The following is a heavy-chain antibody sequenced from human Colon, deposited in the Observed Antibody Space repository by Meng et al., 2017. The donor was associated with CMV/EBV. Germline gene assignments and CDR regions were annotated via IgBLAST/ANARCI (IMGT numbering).Heavy chain of an antibody. CDR2: FDPEAGET. D-gene: IGHD6-19*01. CDR3: ATGRPRPRWLEPYWGGY. CDR1: AYTLTLSA. Sequence: VPVGQSEVSVKEPGASIMVSSKVPAYTLTLSAMHWGRQAPGKGREWMAGFDPEAGETIYEQKFQGRVTMTEDTSTDTAYMELSSLRSEETAVYYCATGRPRPRWLEPYWGGYWGQGTLVTVSS. V-gene: IGHV1-24*01. J-gene: IGHJ4*02.